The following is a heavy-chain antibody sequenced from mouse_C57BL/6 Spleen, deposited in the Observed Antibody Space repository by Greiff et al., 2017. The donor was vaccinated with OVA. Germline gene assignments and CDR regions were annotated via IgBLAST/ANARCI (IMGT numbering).Heavy chain of an antibody. V-gene: IGHV1-69*01. CDR3: ASGGNSNYGFAY. D-gene: IGHD2-5*01. CDR1: GYTFTSYW. CDR2: IDPSDSYT. J-gene: IGHJ3*01. Sequence: QVQLQQSGAELVMPGASVKLSCKASGYTFTSYWMHWVKQRPGQGLEWIGEIDPSDSYTNYNQKFKGKSTLTVDKSSSTAYMQLSSLTSEDSAVYYCASGGNSNYGFAYWGQGTLVTVSA.